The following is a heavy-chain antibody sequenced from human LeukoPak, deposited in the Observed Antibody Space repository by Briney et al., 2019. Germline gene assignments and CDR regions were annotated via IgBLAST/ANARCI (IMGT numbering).Heavy chain of an antibody. CDR2: INPDGSST. CDR1: GFTFSSYD. V-gene: IGHV3-74*01. CDR3: ARGTYYYDSSGYLGAFDI. Sequence: PGGSLRLSCAASGFTFSSYDMHWVRQAPGKGLVWVSRINPDGSSTNYADSVKGRFTISRENAKNSLYLQMNSLRAGDTAVYYCARGTYYYDSSGYLGAFDIWGQGTMVTVSS. J-gene: IGHJ3*02. D-gene: IGHD3-22*01.